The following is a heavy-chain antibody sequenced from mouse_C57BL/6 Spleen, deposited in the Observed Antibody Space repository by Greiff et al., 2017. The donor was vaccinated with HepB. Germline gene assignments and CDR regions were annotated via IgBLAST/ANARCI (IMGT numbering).Heavy chain of an antibody. CDR2: IHPNSGST. Sequence: VQLQQPGAELVKPGASVKLSCKASGYTFTSYWMHWVKQRPGQGLEWIGMIHPNSGSTNYNEKFKSKATLTVDKSSSTAYMQLSSLTSEDSAVYYCAGFTTVVARYFDVWGTGTTVTVSS. CDR1: GYTFTSYW. CDR3: AGFTTVVARYFDV. V-gene: IGHV1-64*01. D-gene: IGHD1-1*01. J-gene: IGHJ1*03.